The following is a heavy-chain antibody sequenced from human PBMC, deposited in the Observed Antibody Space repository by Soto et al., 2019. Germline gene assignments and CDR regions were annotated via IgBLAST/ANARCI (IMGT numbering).Heavy chain of an antibody. CDR3: ARRGLDPYCTNGVCYPYYFDY. J-gene: IGHJ4*02. CDR1: GGSISRDY. CDR2: IYYSGST. D-gene: IGHD2-8*01. V-gene: IGHV4-59*08. Sequence: SETLSLTCTVSGGSISRDYWSWIRQPPGKGLEWIGYIYYSGSTNYNPSLKSRVTISVDTSKNQFSLKLSSVTAADTAVYYCARRGLDPYCTNGVCYPYYFDYWGQGTLVTVSS.